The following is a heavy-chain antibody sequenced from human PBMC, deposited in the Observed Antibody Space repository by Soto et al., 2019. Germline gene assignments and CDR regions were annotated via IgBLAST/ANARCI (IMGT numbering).Heavy chain of an antibody. CDR1: GFTVSSNY. V-gene: IGHV3-66*01. Sequence: GGSLRLSCAASGFTVSSNYMSWVRQAPGKGLEWVSVIYSGGSTYYADSVKGRFTISRDNSKNTLYLQMNSLRAEDTAVYYCARDHDSSGYIGNYGMDVWGQGTTVTVS. CDR2: IYSGGST. J-gene: IGHJ6*02. D-gene: IGHD3-22*01. CDR3: ARDHDSSGYIGNYGMDV.